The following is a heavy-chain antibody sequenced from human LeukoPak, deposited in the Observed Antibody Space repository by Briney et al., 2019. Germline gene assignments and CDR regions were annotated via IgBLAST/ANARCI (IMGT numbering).Heavy chain of an antibody. CDR2: ISGSGGST. Sequence: GGSLRLSCTASGFTFGDYAMSWVRQAPGKGLEWVSAISGSGGSTYYADSVKGRFTISRDNSKNTLYLQMNSLRAEDTAIYYCAKTRGWPYYFDYWGQGTLVTVSS. V-gene: IGHV3-23*01. CDR1: GFTFGDYA. D-gene: IGHD6-19*01. J-gene: IGHJ4*02. CDR3: AKTRGWPYYFDY.